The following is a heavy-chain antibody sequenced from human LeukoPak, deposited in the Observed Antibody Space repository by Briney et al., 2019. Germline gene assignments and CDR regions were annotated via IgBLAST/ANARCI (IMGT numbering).Heavy chain of an antibody. V-gene: IGHV3-33*08. CDR3: ARERKSSTSMDY. J-gene: IGHJ4*02. D-gene: IGHD2-2*01. Sequence: PGRSLRLSCAASGFTFSSYGIHWVRQAPGKGLEWVAFIRSDGSNKYYADSLKGRFTISRDNAKNTLYLQMNSLRGEDTAVYFCARERKSSTSMDYWGQGTLVTVSS. CDR1: GFTFSSYG. CDR2: IRSDGSNK.